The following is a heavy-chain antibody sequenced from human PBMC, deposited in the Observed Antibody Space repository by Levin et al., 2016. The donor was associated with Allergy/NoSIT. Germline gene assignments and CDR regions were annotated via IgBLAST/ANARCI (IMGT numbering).Heavy chain of an antibody. D-gene: IGHD2-2*01. Sequence: GESLKISCAASGFTFSSYSMNWVRQAPGKGLEWVSSISSSSSYIYYADSVKGRFTISRDNAKNSLYLQMNSLRAEDTAVYYCARDPKYCSSTSCYYYMDVWGKGTTVTVSS. CDR2: ISSSSSYI. V-gene: IGHV3-21*01. CDR3: ARDPKYCSSTSCYYYMDV. J-gene: IGHJ6*03. CDR1: GFTFSSYS.